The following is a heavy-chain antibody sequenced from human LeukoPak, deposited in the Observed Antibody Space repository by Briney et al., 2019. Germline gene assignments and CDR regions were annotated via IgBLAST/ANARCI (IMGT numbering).Heavy chain of an antibody. Sequence: PSETLSLTCAVSPLSVTNYCWSWIRQPPGKGLEWIGYIYYTGNTNYNPSLKSRVTLSLDTSKNQFSLRLNSVTATDTAVYYCARHASYFYSSPYDDWGQGTLVTVSS. D-gene: IGHD3-22*01. J-gene: IGHJ4*02. V-gene: IGHV4-59*08. CDR3: ARHASYFYSSPYDD. CDR1: PLSVTNYC. CDR2: IYYTGNT.